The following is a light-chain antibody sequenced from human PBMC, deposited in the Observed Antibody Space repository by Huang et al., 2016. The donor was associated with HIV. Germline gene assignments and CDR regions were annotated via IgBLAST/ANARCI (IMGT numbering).Light chain of an antibody. CDR3: QQSYSVPLT. V-gene: IGKV1-39*01. CDR2: GAS. Sequence: DIQMTQSPASLSASVGDRVTMTCRPSQGISTYVNWYQQKTGQAPDLLIYGASTLQSGVPSRFSGSGSGTDFTLTINNLRREDFAIYYCQQSYSVPLTFGGGTKVEIK. CDR1: QGISTY. J-gene: IGKJ4*01.